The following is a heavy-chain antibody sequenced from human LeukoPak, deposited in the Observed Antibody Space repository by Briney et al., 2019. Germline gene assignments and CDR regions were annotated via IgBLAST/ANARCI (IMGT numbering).Heavy chain of an antibody. V-gene: IGHV3-30-3*01. J-gene: IGHJ4*02. Sequence: GGSLRLSFAASGFTFRTYTMHWVRQAPDKGLEWVAVVSYDGGTQYYADSVKGRFTISRDNSKNMLYLQMNSLRVEDTAVFYCARDPINGIPDYFDSWGQGTLVTVSS. CDR2: VSYDGGTQ. D-gene: IGHD2-21*01. CDR1: GFTFRTYT. CDR3: ARDPINGIPDYFDS.